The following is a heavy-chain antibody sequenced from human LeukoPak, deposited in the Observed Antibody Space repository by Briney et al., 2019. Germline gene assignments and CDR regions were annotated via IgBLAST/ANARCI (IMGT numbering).Heavy chain of an antibody. Sequence: PGGSLRLSCAASGFTFSSYSKNWVRQAPGKGLEWVSYISSSSSTIYYADSVKGRFTISRDNAKNSLYLQMNSLRAEDTAVYYCARGRGSYYEYWGQGTLVTVSS. CDR1: GFTFSSYS. CDR3: ARGRGSYYEY. D-gene: IGHD1-26*01. V-gene: IGHV3-48*01. J-gene: IGHJ4*02. CDR2: ISSSSSTI.